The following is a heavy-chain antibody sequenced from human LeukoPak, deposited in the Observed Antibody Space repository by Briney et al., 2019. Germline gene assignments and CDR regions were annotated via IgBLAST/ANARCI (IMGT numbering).Heavy chain of an antibody. D-gene: IGHD2-21*02. CDR1: GFTFSSYS. J-gene: IGHJ4*02. Sequence: GGSLRLSCAASGFTFSSYSMNWVRQAPGKGLEWVSSISSSSSYIYYVDSVKGRFTISRDNSKNTLYLQMNSLRAEDTAVYYCAKDLERHIVVVTASAVDYWGQGTLVTVSS. CDR3: AKDLERHIVVVTASAVDY. CDR2: ISSSSSYI. V-gene: IGHV3-21*01.